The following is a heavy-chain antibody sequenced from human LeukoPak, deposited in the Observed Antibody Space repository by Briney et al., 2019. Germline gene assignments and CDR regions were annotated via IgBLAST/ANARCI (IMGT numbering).Heavy chain of an antibody. CDR3: ARESKSYDGSGFYHDY. V-gene: IGHV4-59*12. J-gene: IGHJ4*02. CDR1: GGSISSYY. CDR2: IYYSGST. Sequence: KASETLSLTCTVSGGSISSYYWSWIRQPPGKGLEWIGYIYYSGSTNYNPSLKSRVTISIDTSRNQFSLKLTSVTAADTAVYYCARESKSYDGSGFYHDYWGQGTLVAVSS. D-gene: IGHD3-22*01.